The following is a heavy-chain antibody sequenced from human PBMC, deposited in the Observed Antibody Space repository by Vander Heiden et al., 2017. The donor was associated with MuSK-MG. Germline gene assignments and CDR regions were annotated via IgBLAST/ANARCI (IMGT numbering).Heavy chain of an antibody. CDR3: ARSITIFGVALKKGNMDV. Sequence: LEWVAFISFEGNNKYYADSVKGRFTIARDNSKNTLFLQMNSLRGDDTAVYYCARSITIFGVALKKGNMDVWGKGTTVTVSS. J-gene: IGHJ6*03. V-gene: IGHV3-30-3*01. CDR2: ISFEGNNK. D-gene: IGHD3-3*01.